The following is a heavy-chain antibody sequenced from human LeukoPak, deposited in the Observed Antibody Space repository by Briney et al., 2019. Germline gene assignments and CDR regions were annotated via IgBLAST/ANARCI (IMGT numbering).Heavy chain of an antibody. V-gene: IGHV3-23*01. CDR1: GFTFSSYA. J-gene: IGHJ3*02. CDR2: ISGSGGGT. D-gene: IGHD1/OR15-1a*01. CDR3: ARPHNNSLDNAFDI. Sequence: GGSLRLSCAASGFTFSSYAMSWVRQTPGKGLEWVSAISGSGGGTYYADSVKGRFTISRDNSKNTLYLQMNSLRAEDTAVYYCARPHNNSLDNAFDIWGQGTLVTVSS.